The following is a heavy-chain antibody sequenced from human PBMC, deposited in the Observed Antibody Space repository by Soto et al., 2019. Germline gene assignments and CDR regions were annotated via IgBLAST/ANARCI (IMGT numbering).Heavy chain of an antibody. CDR2: ISGSGGST. V-gene: IGHV3-23*01. CDR1: GFNFNEYY. J-gene: IGHJ5*02. Sequence: PGGSLRLSCAASGFNFNEYYMSWIRQAPGKGLEWVSAISGSGGSTYYADSVKGRFTISRDNSKNTLYLQMNSLRAEDTAVYYCAKDVFTTLVVAASPDWFDPWGQGTLVTVSS. CDR3: AKDVFTTLVVAASPDWFDP. D-gene: IGHD2-15*01.